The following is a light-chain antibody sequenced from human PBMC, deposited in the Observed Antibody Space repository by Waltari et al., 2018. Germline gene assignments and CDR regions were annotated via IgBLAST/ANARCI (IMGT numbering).Light chain of an antibody. CDR3: QQSDNLPYT. Sequence: DIQMTQSPSSLSASVGDRVTITCRASQSVRTYLNWYQQKAGKAPKVLIYAASSLESGVPSRFSGSGSGTQFTITISSLQPEDFATYYCQQSDNLPYTFGQGTKLEIK. CDR1: QSVRTY. CDR2: AAS. V-gene: IGKV1-39*01. J-gene: IGKJ2*01.